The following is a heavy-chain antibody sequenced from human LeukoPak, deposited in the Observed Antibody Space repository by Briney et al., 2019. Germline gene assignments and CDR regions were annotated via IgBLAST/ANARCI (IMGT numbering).Heavy chain of an antibody. CDR1: GGSFSGYY. J-gene: IGHJ4*02. Sequence: SETLSLTCAVYGGSFSGYYWSWIRQPPGKGLEWIGEINHSGSTNYNPSLKSRVTISVDTSKNQFSLKLSSVTAADTAVYYCASTFCSGDSCPFDYWGQGTLVTVSS. D-gene: IGHD2-15*01. CDR3: ASTFCSGDSCPFDY. CDR2: INHSGST. V-gene: IGHV4-34*01.